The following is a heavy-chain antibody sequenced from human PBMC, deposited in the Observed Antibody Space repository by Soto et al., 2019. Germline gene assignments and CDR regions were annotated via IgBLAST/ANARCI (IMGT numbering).Heavy chain of an antibody. J-gene: IGHJ6*02. Sequence: EVQLVESGGVLIQPGGSLRLSCAASGFTVSTNYMSWVRQAPGKGLEWVSSIFGGGGGLTYYADSVKGRFTLSRDNSKNTLYLQMNSLRAEDTAMYYCARDLLSRDYGMDVWGQGTTVTVSS. CDR1: GFTVSTNY. V-gene: IGHV3-53*01. CDR3: ARDLLSRDYGMDV. D-gene: IGHD2-15*01. CDR2: IFGGGGGLT.